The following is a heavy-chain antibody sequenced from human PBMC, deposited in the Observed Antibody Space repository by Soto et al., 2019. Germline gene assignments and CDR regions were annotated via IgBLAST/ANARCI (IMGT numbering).Heavy chain of an antibody. CDR3: ARKSLSNFNWFDP. Sequence: ASVKVSCKSSGYSFSFYGITWVRQAPGQGLEWMGWINADYGNTNYEQKFQGRVTMTTDTSTNTAYMELRSLRSDDTAVYYCARKSLSNFNWFDPWGQGTLVTVSS. V-gene: IGHV1-18*01. CDR2: INADYGNT. J-gene: IGHJ5*02. D-gene: IGHD4-4*01. CDR1: GYSFSFYG.